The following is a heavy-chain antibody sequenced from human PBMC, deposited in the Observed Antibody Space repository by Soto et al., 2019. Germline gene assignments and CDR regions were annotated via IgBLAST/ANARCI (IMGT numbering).Heavy chain of an antibody. CDR2: TYYRSQWYN. Sequence: PSQTLSLTCAISGDSLSSDSAAWNWIRQSPSRGLEWLGRTYYRSQWYNDYAVSVKSRRTINPDTSKNQFSLQLNSVPPEDTAVYYCARDREGYCSSSTCYQTPKYFYGMDVWGQGTTVTVSS. J-gene: IGHJ6*02. V-gene: IGHV6-1*01. D-gene: IGHD2-2*01. CDR3: ARDREGYCSSSTCYQTPKYFYGMDV. CDR1: GDSLSSDSAA.